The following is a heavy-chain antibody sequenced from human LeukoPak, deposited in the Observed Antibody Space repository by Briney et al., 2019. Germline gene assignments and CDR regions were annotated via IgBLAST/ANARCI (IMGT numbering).Heavy chain of an antibody. Sequence: SQTLSLTCTVSGGSISSGGYYWSWIRQHPGKGLEWIGYIYHSGSTYYNPSLKSRVTISVDTSKNQFSLKLSSVTAADTAVYYCARAHGSSSSNWFDPWGQGTLVTVSS. CDR2: IYHSGST. CDR3: ARAHGSSSSNWFDP. V-gene: IGHV4-31*03. J-gene: IGHJ5*02. D-gene: IGHD6-13*01. CDR1: GGSISSGGYY.